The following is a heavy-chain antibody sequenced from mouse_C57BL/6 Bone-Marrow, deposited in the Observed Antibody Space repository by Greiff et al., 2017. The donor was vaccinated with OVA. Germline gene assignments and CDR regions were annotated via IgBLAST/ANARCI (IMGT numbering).Heavy chain of an antibody. Sequence: EVMLVESGGGLVKPGGSLKLSCAASGFTFSDYGMHWVRQAPEKGLEWVAYISSGSSTIYYADTVKGRFTISRDNAKNTLFLQMTRLRSEDTARYYCARPIRDGSYYFDYWGQGTTLTVSS. CDR3: ARPIRDGSYYFDY. CDR1: GFTFSDYG. CDR2: ISSGSSTI. D-gene: IGHD2-3*01. J-gene: IGHJ2*01. V-gene: IGHV5-17*01.